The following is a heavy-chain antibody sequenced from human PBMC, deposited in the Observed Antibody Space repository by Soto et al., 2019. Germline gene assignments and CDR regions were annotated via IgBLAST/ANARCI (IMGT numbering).Heavy chain of an antibody. CDR3: AKYELHIYYYCMDV. CDR1: GYIFTGYH. Sequence: ASLKVSGKASGYIFTGYHMHWVRQAPGQGLEWMGWINPNSGGTKYAQKFQGRVTMTRDTSISTAYMELSILRSDDTAVYYCAKYELHIYYYCMDVWGPGTTVTVSS. V-gene: IGHV1-2*02. CDR2: INPNSGGT. D-gene: IGHD1-7*01. J-gene: IGHJ6*02.